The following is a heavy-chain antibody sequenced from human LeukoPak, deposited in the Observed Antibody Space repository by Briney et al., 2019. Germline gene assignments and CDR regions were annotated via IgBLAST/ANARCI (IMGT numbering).Heavy chain of an antibody. J-gene: IGHJ4*02. D-gene: IGHD3-10*01. V-gene: IGHV4-39*01. CDR3: TRDYGSGRVDY. CDR2: IYYSGST. CDR1: GGSLSSSSYY. Sequence: SDTLSLPCIVSGGSLSSSSYYWGWIRQPPGKGLEWIGSIYYSGSTYYNPSLKSRVTISVDTSKNQFSLKLSSVTATDTAVYYCTRDYGSGRVDYWGQGTLVSVSS.